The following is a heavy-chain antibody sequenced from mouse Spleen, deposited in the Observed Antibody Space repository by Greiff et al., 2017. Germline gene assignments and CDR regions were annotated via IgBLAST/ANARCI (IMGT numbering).Heavy chain of an antibody. V-gene: IGHV5-9*02. CDR3: ARHGNFDY. CDR1: GFAFSSYD. Sequence: EVKLVESGGGLVKPGGSLKLSCAASGFAFSSYDMSWVRQTPEKRLEWVATISSGGSYTYYPDSVKGRFTISRDNARNTLYLQMSSLRSEDTALYYCARHGNFDYWGQGTTLTVSS. CDR2: ISSGGSYT. J-gene: IGHJ2*01.